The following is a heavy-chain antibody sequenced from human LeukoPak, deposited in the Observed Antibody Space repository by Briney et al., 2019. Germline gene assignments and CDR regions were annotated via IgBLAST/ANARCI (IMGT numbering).Heavy chain of an antibody. CDR1: GFIFSSDG. V-gene: IGHV3-30*02. CDR2: IQLDGGRT. CDR3: AREAQYNWNKDWRAFDI. J-gene: IGHJ3*02. D-gene: IGHD1/OR15-1a*01. Sequence: PGGSLRLSCGASGFIFSSDGMHWVRQAPGKGPEWVAFIQLDGGRTEYADSVKGRFTISRDNSKNTLYLQMNSLRAEDTAVYYCAREAQYNWNKDWRAFDIWGQGTMVTVSS.